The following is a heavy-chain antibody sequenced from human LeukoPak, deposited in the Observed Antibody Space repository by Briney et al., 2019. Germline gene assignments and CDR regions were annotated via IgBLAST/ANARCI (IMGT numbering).Heavy chain of an antibody. D-gene: IGHD3-22*01. J-gene: IGHJ4*02. CDR1: GGSFSGYY. CDR3: ARFYYDSRAFDY. V-gene: IGHV4-34*01. CDR2: INHSGST. Sequence: SETLSPTCAVYGGSFSGYYWSWIRQPPGKGLEWIGEINHSGSTNYNPSLKSRVTISVDTSKNQFSLKLSSVTAADTAVYYCARFYYDSRAFDYWGQGTLVTVSS.